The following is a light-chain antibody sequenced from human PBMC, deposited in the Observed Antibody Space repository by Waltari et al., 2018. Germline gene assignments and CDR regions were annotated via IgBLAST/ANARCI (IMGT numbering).Light chain of an antibody. CDR3: NSRDSSGNHHVV. J-gene: IGLJ2*01. Sequence: SSELTQDPAVSVALGQTVRITCQGDSLRSYYASWYQQKPGQAPVLVIYGKTHRPSGIPDRFSGSSSGNTASLTITGAQAEDEADYYCNSRDSSGNHHVVFGGGTKLTVL. CDR1: SLRSYY. CDR2: GKT. V-gene: IGLV3-19*01.